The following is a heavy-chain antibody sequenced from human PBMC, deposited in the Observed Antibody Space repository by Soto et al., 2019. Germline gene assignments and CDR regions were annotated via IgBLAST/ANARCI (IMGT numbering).Heavy chain of an antibody. V-gene: IGHV3-21*06. CDR3: ERESEDLTSNFDY. Sequence: GGSLRLSCAASGFTFTRYSMNWVRQAPGKGLEWVSSISSTTNYIYYGDSMKGRFTIARDNAKNSLYLEMNSLRAEDTAVYYCERESEDLTSNFDYWGQGTLVTVSS. CDR1: GFTFTRYS. J-gene: IGHJ4*02. CDR2: ISSTTNYI.